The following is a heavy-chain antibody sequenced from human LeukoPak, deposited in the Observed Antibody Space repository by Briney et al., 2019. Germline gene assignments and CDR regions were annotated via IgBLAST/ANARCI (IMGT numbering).Heavy chain of an antibody. CDR3: ARVGGTNYYYYGMDV. V-gene: IGHV4-59*01. J-gene: IGHJ6*02. D-gene: IGHD1-1*01. CDR1: GGSISSYY. Sequence: PSETLSLTCTVSGGSISSYYWSWIRQPPGKGLEWIGYNYDSGSTNYNPSLKSRVTISVDTSKNQFSLKLSSVTAADTAVYYCARVGGTNYYYYGMDVWGQGTTVTVSS. CDR2: NYDSGST.